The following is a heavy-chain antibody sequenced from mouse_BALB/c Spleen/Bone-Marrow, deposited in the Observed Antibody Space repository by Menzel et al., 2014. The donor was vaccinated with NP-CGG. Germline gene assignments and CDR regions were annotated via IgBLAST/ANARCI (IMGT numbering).Heavy chain of an antibody. D-gene: IGHD6-2*01. V-gene: IGHV5-17*02. Sequence: EVQLVESGGGLVQPGGSRKLSCAASGFTFNNFGMHWVRQAPEKGLEWVAYISSSSNTIYYADTVKGRFTISRDNPKNTLFLQMTSLRSEDTAKYYCARGGSLPGGFAYWGQGTLVTASA. CDR2: ISSSSNTI. CDR1: GFTFNNFG. J-gene: IGHJ3*01. CDR3: ARGGSLPGGFAY.